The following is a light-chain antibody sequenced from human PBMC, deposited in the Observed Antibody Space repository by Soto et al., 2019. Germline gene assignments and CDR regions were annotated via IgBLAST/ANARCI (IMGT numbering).Light chain of an antibody. CDR3: QHRSDSPIT. J-gene: IGKJ5*01. CDR2: DAS. CDR1: QSVSGY. Sequence: EIVLTQSPGTLSLSPGDRATLSCWASQSVSGYLAWYQQKLGQAPRLLIYDASNRATGIPARFSGSGSGTDFNLTISSLEPEDFAIYYCQHRSDSPITFGQGTRLEIK. V-gene: IGKV3-11*01.